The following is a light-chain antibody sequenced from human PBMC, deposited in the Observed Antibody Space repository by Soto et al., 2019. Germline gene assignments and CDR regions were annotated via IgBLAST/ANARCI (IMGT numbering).Light chain of an antibody. CDR1: SSDVGGYNY. J-gene: IGLJ3*02. V-gene: IGLV2-11*01. CDR3: CSYAGSYTWV. CDR2: DVN. Sequence: SVLTQPRSVSGSPGQSVTISCTGTSSDVGGYNYVSWYQQHPGKAPKLMIYDVNKRPSGVPDRFSGSRSGNTASLTISGLQAEDEADYYCCSYAGSYTWVFGGGTKLTVL.